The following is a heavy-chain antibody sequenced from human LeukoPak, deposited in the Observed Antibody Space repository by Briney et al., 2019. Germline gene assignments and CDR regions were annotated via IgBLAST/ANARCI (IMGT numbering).Heavy chain of an antibody. Sequence: SETLSLTCTVSGGSISTYDWSWIRQPPGKGLEWIGYIYYSGSTKYNPSLKSRVTISVDTSKNQFSLKLSSVTAADTAVYYCATLFDSTGYENDYWGQGTLVTVSS. D-gene: IGHD3-22*01. V-gene: IGHV4-59*01. J-gene: IGHJ4*02. CDR3: ATLFDSTGYENDY. CDR2: IYYSGST. CDR1: GGSISTYD.